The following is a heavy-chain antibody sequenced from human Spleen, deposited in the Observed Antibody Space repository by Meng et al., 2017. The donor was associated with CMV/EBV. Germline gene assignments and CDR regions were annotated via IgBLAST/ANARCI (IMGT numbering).Heavy chain of an antibody. CDR1: GYY. Sequence: GYYWSWIRQPPGKGLEWIGETNHSGSTNYNPSLKSRVTISVDTSKNQFSLKLSSVTAADTAVYYCARSRRGYYDSSGYYVAFWFDPWGQGTLVTVSS. CDR3: ARSRRGYYDSSGYYVAFWFDP. D-gene: IGHD3-22*01. CDR2: TNHSGST. V-gene: IGHV4-34*01. J-gene: IGHJ5*02.